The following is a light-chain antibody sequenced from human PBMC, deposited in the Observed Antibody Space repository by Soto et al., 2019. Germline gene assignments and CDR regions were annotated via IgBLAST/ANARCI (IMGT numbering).Light chain of an antibody. CDR2: DAS. J-gene: IGKJ2*01. CDR1: QDVSIC. CDR3: QQRSTWLYT. Sequence: EILLAQSPATLSLSPGERATLSCKASQDVSICLAWYQQKPGQAPRLLIHDASNRATGVPARFSGSGSGRDFTLTMTSLEPEDFAVYDCQQRSTWLYTFGQGTKL. V-gene: IGKV3-11*02.